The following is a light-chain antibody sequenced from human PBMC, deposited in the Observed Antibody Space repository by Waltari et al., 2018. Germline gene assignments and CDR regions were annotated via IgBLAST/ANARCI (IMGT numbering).Light chain of an antibody. CDR1: QGVNVY. CDR2: AAS. J-gene: IGKJ1*01. Sequence: IQLTQSPSSLSASVGDRVTITCRVSQGVNVYLAWYQQKPGKAPKLLIYAASTLQSGVSSRFSGSGSGTDFTLTINSLQPEDIATYYCQQFNASPRTFGQGTNVEIK. CDR3: QQFNASPRT. V-gene: IGKV1-9*01.